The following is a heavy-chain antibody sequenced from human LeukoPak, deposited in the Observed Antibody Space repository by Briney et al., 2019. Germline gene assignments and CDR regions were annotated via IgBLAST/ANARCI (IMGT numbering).Heavy chain of an antibody. Sequence: ASVKVSCKASGYTFTSYYMHWVRQAPGQGLEWMGIINPSGGSTSYAQKFQGRVTMTRDTSTSTVYMELSSLRSEDTAVYYCARGEGMVVVDQGAFDIWGQGTMVTVSS. CDR1: GYTFTSYY. J-gene: IGHJ3*02. D-gene: IGHD2-21*01. CDR3: ARGEGMVVVDQGAFDI. V-gene: IGHV1-46*01. CDR2: INPSGGST.